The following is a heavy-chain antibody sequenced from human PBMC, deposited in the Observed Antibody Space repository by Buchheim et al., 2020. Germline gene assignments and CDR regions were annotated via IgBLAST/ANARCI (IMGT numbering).Heavy chain of an antibody. CDR2: TKNKADSYTT. CDR3: TTDHPGVTAAGASDN. V-gene: IGHV3-72*01. J-gene: IGHJ4*02. CDR1: GFTCSDYY. D-gene: IGHD6-13*01. Sequence: EVQLVESGGALVQPGGSLRLSCVVSGFTCSDYYMDWVRQTPGKGLEWVGRTKNKADSYTTEYAASVKGRFTISRDNAKNSLYLQMNSLRDEDTALYYCTTDHPGVTAAGASDNWGQGTL.